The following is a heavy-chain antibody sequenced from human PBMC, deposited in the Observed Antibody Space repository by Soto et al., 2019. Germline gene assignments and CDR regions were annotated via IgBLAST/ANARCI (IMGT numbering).Heavy chain of an antibody. J-gene: IGHJ4*02. V-gene: IGHV4-59*08. CDR2: IYYSGST. Sequence: WSWIRQPPGKGLEWIGYIYYSGSTNYNPSLKSRVTISVDTSKNQFSLKLSSVTAADTAVYYCARRYGDCFDFWGQGTLVTVSS. CDR3: ARRYGDCFDF. D-gene: IGHD4-17*01.